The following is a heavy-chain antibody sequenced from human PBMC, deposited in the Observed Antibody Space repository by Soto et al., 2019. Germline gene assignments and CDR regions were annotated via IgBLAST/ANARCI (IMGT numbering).Heavy chain of an antibody. CDR1: GGSFSGYY. CDR2: INHSGST. J-gene: IGHJ4*02. Sequence: SETLSLTCAVYGGSFSGYYWSWIRQPPGKGLEWIGEINHSGSTNYNPSLKSRVTISVDTSKNQFSLKLSSVTAADTAVYYCARVRGTTYYYDSSGYYPDYWGQGTLVTVSS. CDR3: ARVRGTTYYYDSSGYYPDY. D-gene: IGHD3-22*01. V-gene: IGHV4-34*01.